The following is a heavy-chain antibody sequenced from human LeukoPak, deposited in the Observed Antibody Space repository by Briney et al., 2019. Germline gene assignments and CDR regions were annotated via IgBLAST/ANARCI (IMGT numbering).Heavy chain of an antibody. J-gene: IGHJ4*02. Sequence: SETLSLTCTVSGDSISRSTYYWAWIRQPPGKGLEWIGSVYYGRSPYYNPSLESRATISVDTSKNHFSLKMSSVTAADTAVYYCARSGGTGTFSYWGQGTLVTVSS. CDR3: ARSGGTGTFSY. D-gene: IGHD7-27*01. V-gene: IGHV4-39*02. CDR2: VYYGRSP. CDR1: GDSISRSTYY.